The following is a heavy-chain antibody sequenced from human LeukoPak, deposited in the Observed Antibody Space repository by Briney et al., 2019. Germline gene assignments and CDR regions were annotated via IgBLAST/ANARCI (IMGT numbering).Heavy chain of an antibody. J-gene: IGHJ5*02. V-gene: IGHV4-39*07. CDR1: GGSISSSRYY. CDR3: ASSPLGYCSSTSCYPMWFDP. CDR2: IYYSGST. D-gene: IGHD2-2*01. Sequence: SETLSLTCTVSGGSISSSRYYWGWIRQPPGKGLEWIGSIYYSGSTYYNPSLKSRVTISVDTSKNQFSLKLSSVTAADTAVYYCASSPLGYCSSTSCYPMWFDPWGQGTLVTVSS.